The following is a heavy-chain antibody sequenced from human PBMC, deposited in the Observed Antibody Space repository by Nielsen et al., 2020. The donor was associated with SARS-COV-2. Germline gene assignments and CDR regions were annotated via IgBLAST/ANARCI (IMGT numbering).Heavy chain of an antibody. CDR1: GFTFSDST. V-gene: IGHV3-73*01. Sequence: GESLKISCAASGFTFSDSTMHWVRQASGKGLEWIGRIRSKANTYATGYAASVKGRFTISRDDSKNTLYLQMNSLKTEDTAVYYCTTSVRFLEWLQDIDIWGQGTVVTVSS. CDR2: IRSKANTYAT. J-gene: IGHJ3*02. D-gene: IGHD3-3*01. CDR3: TTSVRFLEWLQDIDI.